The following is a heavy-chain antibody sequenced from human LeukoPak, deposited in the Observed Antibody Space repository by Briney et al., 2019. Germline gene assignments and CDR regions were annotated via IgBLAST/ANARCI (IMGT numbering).Heavy chain of an antibody. J-gene: IGHJ4*02. CDR3: AKDQRFLDRTFDY. Sequence: GGSLRLSCAASGFSFSGYAMSWVRQAPGKGLDWVSGVSDSGVNTYYADSVKGRFTISRDNSKNTLYLQMNSLRAEDTAVYYCAKDQRFLDRTFDYWGQGTLVTVSS. CDR1: GFSFSGYA. V-gene: IGHV3-23*01. D-gene: IGHD3-3*01. CDR2: VSDSGVNT.